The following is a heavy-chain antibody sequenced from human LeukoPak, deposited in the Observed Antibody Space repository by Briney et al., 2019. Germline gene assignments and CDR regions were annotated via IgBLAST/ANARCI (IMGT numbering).Heavy chain of an antibody. CDR3: ARGSRRLVRSY. V-gene: IGHV3-48*03. Sequence: PGGSLRLSCAASGFTFSSYEMNWVRQAPGKGLEWVSYISSSGSTIYYADSVKGRFTISRDNAKNSLYLQMNSLRAEDTAVYYCARGSRRLVRSYWGQGTLVTVSS. CDR1: GFTFSSYE. J-gene: IGHJ4*02. CDR2: ISSSGSTI. D-gene: IGHD6-19*01.